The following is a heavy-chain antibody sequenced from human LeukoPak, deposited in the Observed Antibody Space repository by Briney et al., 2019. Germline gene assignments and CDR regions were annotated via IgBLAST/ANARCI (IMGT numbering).Heavy chain of an antibody. CDR1: GGSISSYY. J-gene: IGHJ4*02. V-gene: IGHV4-4*07. CDR3: ARERLGSGSYYLYFDY. D-gene: IGHD3-10*01. Sequence: SETLSRTCTVSGGSISSYYWSWIRQPAGKGLEGIGRIYPSGSTNYNPSLKSRVTMSVDTSKNQFSLKLSSVPAADTAVYYCARERLGSGSYYLYFDYWGQGTLVTVSS. CDR2: IYPSGST.